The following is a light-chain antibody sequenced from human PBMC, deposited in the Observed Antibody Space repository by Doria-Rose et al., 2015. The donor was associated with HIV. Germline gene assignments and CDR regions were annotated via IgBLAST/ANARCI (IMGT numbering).Light chain of an antibody. CDR1: QGIASN. Sequence: QSPSSLSASVGDRVTITCRASQGIASNLNWYQQKAGKAPKLLIFTATTLQSGVPSRFSGGGSGTDFTLTISSLQPEDFATYYCQQTYSFPYSFGQGTKLDIE. V-gene: IGKV1-39*01. CDR3: QQTYSFPYS. CDR2: TAT. J-gene: IGKJ2*01.